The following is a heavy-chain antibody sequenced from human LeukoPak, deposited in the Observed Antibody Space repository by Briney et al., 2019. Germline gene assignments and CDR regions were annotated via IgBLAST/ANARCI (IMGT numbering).Heavy chain of an antibody. D-gene: IGHD6-19*01. CDR3: ARDFFGWSSLGH. Sequence: PGGSLRLSCSASGFTFSDYWMMWVRQAPGKGLGWVGNIRQDDSEKNYVDSVKGRFTISRDNAKDSVYLQMNSLRVEDTAVYYCARDFFGWSSLGHWGQGPLVTVSS. CDR1: GFTFSDYW. V-gene: IGHV3-7*01. J-gene: IGHJ1*01. CDR2: IRQDDSEK.